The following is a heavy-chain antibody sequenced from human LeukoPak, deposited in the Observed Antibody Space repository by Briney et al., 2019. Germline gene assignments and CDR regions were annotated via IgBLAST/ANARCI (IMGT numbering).Heavy chain of an antibody. V-gene: IGHV3-21*01. Sequence: KPGGPLTLLCAASGFTFSSYSMNWVRQAPGKGLEWGSYILSSSSYIYDADSVKGRFTISSDNAKNSLYLQMICLKAEDTAVYYCARSESEYNRNFLRWFDPWGQGTLVTVSS. D-gene: IGHD1-14*01. CDR3: ARSESEYNRNFLRWFDP. J-gene: IGHJ5*02. CDR1: GFTFSSYS. CDR2: ILSSSSYI.